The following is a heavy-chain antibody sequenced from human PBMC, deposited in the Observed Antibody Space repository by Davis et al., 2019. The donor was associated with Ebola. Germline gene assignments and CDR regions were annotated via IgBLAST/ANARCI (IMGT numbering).Heavy chain of an antibody. CDR3: ARDGPPLRLFDY. Sequence: GESLKISCAASGISFSSYSMNWVRQAPGKALEWDSSISSSSSYIYYADSVKGRFTVSRDNAKNSLYLQMNSLRDEDKAVYYCARDGPPLRLFDYCGQGTLVTFAS. CDR1: GISFSSYS. J-gene: IGHJ4*02. D-gene: IGHD3-3*01. V-gene: IGHV3-21*01. CDR2: ISSSSSYI.